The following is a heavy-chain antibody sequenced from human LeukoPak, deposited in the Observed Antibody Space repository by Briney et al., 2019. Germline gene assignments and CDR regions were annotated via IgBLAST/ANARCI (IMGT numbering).Heavy chain of an antibody. D-gene: IGHD3-9*01. Sequence: ASVKVSCKASGYTFTSYYMHWVRQAPGQGLEWMGIINPSGGSTSHAQKFQGRVTMTRDTSTSTVYMELSSLRSEDTAVYYCARAGPGYDILTGYYTTKVYYYMDVWGKGTTVTVSS. CDR3: ARAGPGYDILTGYYTTKVYYYMDV. V-gene: IGHV1-46*01. CDR1: GYTFTSYY. CDR2: INPSGGST. J-gene: IGHJ6*03.